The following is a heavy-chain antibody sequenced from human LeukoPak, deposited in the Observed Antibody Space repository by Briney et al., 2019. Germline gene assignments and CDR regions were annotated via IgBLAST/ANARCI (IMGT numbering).Heavy chain of an antibody. CDR2: ISGSGGST. J-gene: IGHJ4*02. Sequence: GGSLRLSCAASGFTFSSYAMSWVRQAPGKGLEWVSAISGSGGSTYYADSVKGRFTISRDNSKNTLYLQMNSLRAEDTAVYYCAKDQGSAYYYDSSGYYLWGQGTLVTASS. V-gene: IGHV3-23*01. CDR1: GFTFSSYA. D-gene: IGHD3-22*01. CDR3: AKDQGSAYYYDSSGYYL.